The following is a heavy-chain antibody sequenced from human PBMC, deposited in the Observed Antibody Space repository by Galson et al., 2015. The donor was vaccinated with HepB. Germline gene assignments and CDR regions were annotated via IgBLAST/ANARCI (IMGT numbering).Heavy chain of an antibody. D-gene: IGHD3-22*01. CDR2: ILSNTDGGTI. CDR1: GFTFNKSW. J-gene: IGHJ4*02. CDR3: TTDVYSDSGVYFPGFGD. Sequence: SLRLSCAASGFTFNKSWMSWVRLAPGKGLEWVGRILSNTDGGTIDYAAPVKGRFPISRDDSKNTLYLQMNSLRTEDTAVYYCTTDVYSDSGVYFPGFGDGGQGTLVTVS. V-gene: IGHV3-15*01.